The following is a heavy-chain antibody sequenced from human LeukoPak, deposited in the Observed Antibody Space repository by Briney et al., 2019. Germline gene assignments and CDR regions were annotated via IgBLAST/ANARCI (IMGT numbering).Heavy chain of an antibody. CDR2: INPSGGST. V-gene: IGHV1-46*01. CDR1: GYTFTSYY. Sequence: ASVKVSCKASGYTFTSYYMHWVRQAPGQGLEWMGVINPSGGSTSYEQKFQGRVTKTRDTSTSTVYMELSSLRSEDTAVYYCARALDFWSGYDYWGQGTLVTVSS. CDR3: ARALDFWSGYDY. D-gene: IGHD3-3*01. J-gene: IGHJ4*02.